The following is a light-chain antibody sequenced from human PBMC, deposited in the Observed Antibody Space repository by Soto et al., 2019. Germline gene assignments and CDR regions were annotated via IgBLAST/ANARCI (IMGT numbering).Light chain of an antibody. Sequence: QSVLTQPPSVSGAPGQRVTISCTGSSSNIGTGYDVHWYQQLPGTAPKLLIYGNNNRPSGVPDRFSGSKSGTSASLAITGLQADDEADYYCQSSDSSLSGVVFGGGTKLTVL. J-gene: IGLJ2*01. CDR2: GNN. CDR1: SSNIGTGYD. V-gene: IGLV1-40*01. CDR3: QSSDSSLSGVV.